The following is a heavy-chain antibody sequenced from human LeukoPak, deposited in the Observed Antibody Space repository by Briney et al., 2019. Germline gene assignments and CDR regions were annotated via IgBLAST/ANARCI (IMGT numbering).Heavy chain of an antibody. CDR3: ARTPPLGYCSGGSCHGGIDY. CDR1: GGTFSSYA. CDR2: IIPIFGTA. D-gene: IGHD2-15*01. J-gene: IGHJ4*02. V-gene: IGHV1-69*13. Sequence: SVKVSCKASGGTFSSYAISWVRQAPGQGLEWMGGIIPIFGTANYAQKFQGRATITADESTSTAYMELSSLRSEDTAVYYCARTPPLGYCSGGSCHGGIDYWGQGTLVTVSS.